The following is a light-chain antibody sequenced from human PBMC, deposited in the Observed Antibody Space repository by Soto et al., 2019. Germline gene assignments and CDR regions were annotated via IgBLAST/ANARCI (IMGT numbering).Light chain of an antibody. J-gene: IGLJ3*02. CDR3: ATWDSSLSAHWV. V-gene: IGLV1-51*01. Sequence: QSVLTQPPSVSAAPGQKVTISCSGSSSNIGNNYVSWYQQLPGTAPKLLIYDNNKRPSGIPDRFSGSKSGTSATLGITGLQTGDEADYYCATWDSSLSAHWVFGGGTKVTVL. CDR1: SSNIGNNY. CDR2: DNN.